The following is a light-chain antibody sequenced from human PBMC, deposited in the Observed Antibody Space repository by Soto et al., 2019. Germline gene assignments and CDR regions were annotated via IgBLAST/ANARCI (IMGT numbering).Light chain of an antibody. CDR2: DVS. Sequence: QSVLTQPASVSGSPGQSITISCTGTSSDIGIYKFVSWYQQSPGKAPKLILYDVSYRPSGVSNRFIGFKSGNTASLTISGLQAEDEAEYYCKSYTTSNTLVFGGGTKLTVL. J-gene: IGLJ2*01. V-gene: IGLV2-14*01. CDR1: SSDIGIYKF. CDR3: KSYTTSNTLV.